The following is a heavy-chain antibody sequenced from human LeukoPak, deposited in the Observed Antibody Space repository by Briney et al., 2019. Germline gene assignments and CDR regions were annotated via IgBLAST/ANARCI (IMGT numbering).Heavy chain of an antibody. CDR2: ISGSGGTT. J-gene: IGHJ4*02. CDR1: GFTFTSYA. D-gene: IGHD4-17*01. Sequence: PGGSLRLSCAASGFTFTSYAMTWVRQAPGKGLEWVSAISGSGGTTYYADSVKGRFTISRDNAKNSLFLQMNSLRAEDTALYYCARDLTTVTTPGYWGQGTLVTVSS. V-gene: IGHV3-23*01. CDR3: ARDLTTVTTPGY.